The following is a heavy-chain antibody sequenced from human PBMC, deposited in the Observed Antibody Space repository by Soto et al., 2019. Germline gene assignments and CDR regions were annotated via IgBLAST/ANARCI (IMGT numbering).Heavy chain of an antibody. CDR1: GFSFSDYY. CDR3: ARPPPAGYYFGLDV. Sequence: QVQLVESGGGLVKPGGSLRLSCIASGFSFSDYYMTWIRQAPGKGLEWISYISTSGSTIFYADSVKGRFTISRDNAKNSLYLQMNSLRAEDTALYYCARPPPAGYYFGLDVWGQGTTVTVSS. CDR2: ISTSGSTI. J-gene: IGHJ6*02. V-gene: IGHV3-11*01.